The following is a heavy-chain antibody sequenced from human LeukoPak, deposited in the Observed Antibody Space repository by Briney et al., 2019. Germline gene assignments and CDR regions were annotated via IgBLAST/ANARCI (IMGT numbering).Heavy chain of an antibody. CDR2: ISGNGDTT. J-gene: IGHJ4*02. V-gene: IGHV3-23*01. D-gene: IGHD6-13*01. Sequence: GGSLRLSCSASGFTYSSYAMSWVRQAPGKGLEWVSAISGNGDTTYYADSVKGRFAISRDNSRNTLYLQMNSLRAEDTAVYYCARDYGRYSRRWYWDYWGQGTLVTVSS. CDR1: GFTYSSYA. CDR3: ARDYGRYSRRWYWDY.